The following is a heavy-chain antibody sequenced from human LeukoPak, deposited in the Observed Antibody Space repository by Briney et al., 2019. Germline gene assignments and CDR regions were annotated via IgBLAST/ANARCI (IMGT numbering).Heavy chain of an antibody. J-gene: IGHJ5*02. CDR3: ARAGSQTTNLNWFDP. CDR2: IHYIGST. CDR1: GGSISSSSFY. D-gene: IGHD3-10*01. V-gene: IGHV4-39*01. Sequence: SETLSLTCTVSGGSISSSSFYWGWIRQPPGKGLEWIGSIHYIGSTYYHPSLRSRVIISVDTSKNQFSLKLSSVTAADTAVYYCARAGSQTTNLNWFDPWGQGTLVTVSS.